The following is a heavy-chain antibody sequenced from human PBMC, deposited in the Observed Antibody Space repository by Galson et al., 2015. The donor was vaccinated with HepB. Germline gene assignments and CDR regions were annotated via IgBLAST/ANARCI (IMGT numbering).Heavy chain of an antibody. CDR3: AREDIVVAPVALHPGYYYGMDV. CDR1: GGTFSSYG. V-gene: IGHV1-69*13. CDR2: IIPIFGTA. J-gene: IGHJ6*02. D-gene: IGHD2-2*01. Sequence: SVKVSCKASGGTFSSYGISWVRQAPGQGLEWMGEIIPIFGTANYAQKFQGRVTITADEATSTAYMKLRSLRSEDTAVYYCAREDIVVAPVALHPGYYYGMDVWSQGTTVTVSS.